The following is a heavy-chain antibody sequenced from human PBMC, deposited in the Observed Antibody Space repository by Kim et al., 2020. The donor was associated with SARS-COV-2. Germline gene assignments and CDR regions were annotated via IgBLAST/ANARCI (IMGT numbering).Heavy chain of an antibody. V-gene: IGHV7-4-1*02. CDR2: IDTNTGNP. CDR1: GYTFTTYA. J-gene: IGHJ4*02. CDR3: ARDIYVSQSFPLNY. D-gene: IGHD3-10*01. Sequence: ASVKVSCKTSGYTFTTYAICWLRQDPGQGPEWMGWIDTNTGNPTYVQGFRGRFVFSVDTSVSTAYLEISSLKIEDTAVYYCARDIYVSQSFPLNYWGQGTLVTVSS.